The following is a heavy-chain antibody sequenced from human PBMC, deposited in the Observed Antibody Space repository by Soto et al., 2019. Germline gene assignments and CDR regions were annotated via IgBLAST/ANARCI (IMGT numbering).Heavy chain of an antibody. D-gene: IGHD2-21*02. CDR3: ARVCGGDCHNGMDG. CDR2: IYYSGST. CDR1: GGSISSGGSY. Sequence: QVQLQESGPGLVKPSQTLSLTCTVSGGSISSGGSYWIWIRQHPGKGLEWIGYIYYSGSTYYNPSLTSRVTISVDTSKNQFSLQLSSVTAADTAVYYCARVCGGDCHNGMDGWGPGTTVTV. J-gene: IGHJ6*02. V-gene: IGHV4-31*03.